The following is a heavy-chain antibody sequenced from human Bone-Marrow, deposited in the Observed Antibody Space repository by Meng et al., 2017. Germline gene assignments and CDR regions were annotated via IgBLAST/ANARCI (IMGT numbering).Heavy chain of an antibody. Sequence: GGSLRLSCAASGFTFSNYWMNWVRQAPGKGLEWVSSIGSGGHLFYADSVKGRFTVSRDDAKNSLYLEMNSLRAEDTAIYYCARGSYPRAWGQGTLVTVSS. CDR2: IGSGGHL. CDR3: ARGSYPRA. D-gene: IGHD2-21*01. V-gene: IGHV3-69-1*02. J-gene: IGHJ5*02. CDR1: GFTFSNYW.